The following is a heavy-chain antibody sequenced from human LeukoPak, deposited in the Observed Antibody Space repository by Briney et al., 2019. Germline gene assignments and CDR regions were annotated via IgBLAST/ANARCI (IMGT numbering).Heavy chain of an antibody. D-gene: IGHD6-6*01. J-gene: IGHJ4*02. V-gene: IGHV4-31*03. CDR1: GGSMSSGGDF. CDR3: ARGPSFGSSSRFDY. CDR2: ISFRGNT. Sequence: PSETLSLTCTGSGGSMSSGGDFWSWIRQHPGKGLEWIGYISFRGNTYYNPSLKSRLTISLDTSKSQFSLQLNSVTAADTAVYYRARGPSFGSSSRFDYWGQGTLVTVSS.